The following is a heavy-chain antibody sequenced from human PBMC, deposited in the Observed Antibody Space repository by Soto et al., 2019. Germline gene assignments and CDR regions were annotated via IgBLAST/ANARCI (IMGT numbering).Heavy chain of an antibody. CDR3: AREMGYCSGGSCYLGYYYYGMDV. CDR1: GGSFSGYY. CDR2: INHSGST. J-gene: IGHJ6*02. V-gene: IGHV4-34*01. D-gene: IGHD2-15*01. Sequence: PSETLSLTCAVYGGSFSGYYWSWIRQPPGKGLEWIGEINHSGSTNYNPSLKSRVTISVDTSKNQFSLKLSSVTAADTAVYYCAREMGYCSGGSCYLGYYYYGMDVWGQGTTVTVSS.